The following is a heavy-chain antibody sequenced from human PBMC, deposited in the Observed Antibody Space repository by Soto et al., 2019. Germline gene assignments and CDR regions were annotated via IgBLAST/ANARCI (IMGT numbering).Heavy chain of an antibody. V-gene: IGHV1-18*01. Sequence: GASVKVSCKASGYTFTSYGISWVRQAPGQGLEWMGWISAYNGNTNYAQKLQGRVTMTTDTSTSTAYMELRSLRSDDTAVYYCASSNTGCGRGGGVDYYYYGMDVWGQGTTVTVSS. CDR3: ASSNTGCGRGGGVDYYYYGMDV. CDR2: ISAYNGNT. J-gene: IGHJ6*02. CDR1: GYTFTSYG. D-gene: IGHD5-18*01.